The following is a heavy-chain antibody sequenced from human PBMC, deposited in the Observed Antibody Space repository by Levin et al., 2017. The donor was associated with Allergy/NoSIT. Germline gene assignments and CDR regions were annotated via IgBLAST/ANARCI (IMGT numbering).Heavy chain of an antibody. V-gene: IGHV3-21*01. Sequence: GGSLRLSCAASGFTFTSYSMNWVRQAPGKGLEWVSSISTSSNYIYYADSVKGRFTISRDYAKNSLYLQMNSLRAEDTAVYYCARGGSSTYFFDYWGQGTLVTVSS. CDR2: ISTSSNYI. J-gene: IGHJ4*02. CDR1: GFTFTSYS. CDR3: ARGGSSTYFFDY. D-gene: IGHD6-6*01.